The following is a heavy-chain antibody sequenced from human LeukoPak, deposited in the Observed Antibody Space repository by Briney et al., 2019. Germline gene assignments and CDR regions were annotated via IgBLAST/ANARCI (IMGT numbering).Heavy chain of an antibody. D-gene: IGHD3-22*01. V-gene: IGHV1-69*13. J-gene: IGHJ4*02. Sequence: SVKVSCKASGGTLSSYAISWVRQAPGQGLEWMGGIIPIFGTANYAQKFQGRVTITADESTSTAYMELSSLRSEDTAVYYCASEVSSYYYDSSGYFWGQGTLVTVSS. CDR3: ASEVSSYYYDSSGYF. CDR2: IIPIFGTA. CDR1: GGTLSSYA.